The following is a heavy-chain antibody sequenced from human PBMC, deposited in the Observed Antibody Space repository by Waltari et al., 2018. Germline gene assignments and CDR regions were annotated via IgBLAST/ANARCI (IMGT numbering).Heavy chain of an antibody. CDR2: ISNDGSNK. D-gene: IGHD3-3*01. V-gene: IGHV3-30-3*01. CDR3: ASGPDYDFWSGYHL. J-gene: IGHJ2*01. Sequence: QVQLVQSGAEVKKPGASVKVSCKVSGYTLTELSMHWVRQAPGKGLEWVAVISNDGSNKYYADSVKGRFTISRDNSKNTLYLQMNSLRAEDTAVYYCASGPDYDFWSGYHLWGRGTLVTVSS. CDR1: GYTLTELS.